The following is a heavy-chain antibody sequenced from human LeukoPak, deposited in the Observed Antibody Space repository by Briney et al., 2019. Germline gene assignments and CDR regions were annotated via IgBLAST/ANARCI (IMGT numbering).Heavy chain of an antibody. CDR1: GGSISSSSYY. CDR2: IYYSGST. J-gene: IGHJ3*01. V-gene: IGHV4-39*01. D-gene: IGHD2/OR15-2a*01. Sequence: PSETLSLTCTVSGGSISSSSYYWGWIRQPPGKGLEWIGSIYYSGSTYYNPSLKSRVTISVDTSKNQFSLNLRSVTAADTAVYYCARHRQYDAVAFDVWGQGTVVPVSS. CDR3: ARHRQYDAVAFDV.